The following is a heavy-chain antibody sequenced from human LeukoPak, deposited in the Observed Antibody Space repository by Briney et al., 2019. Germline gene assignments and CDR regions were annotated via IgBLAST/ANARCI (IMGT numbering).Heavy chain of an antibody. J-gene: IGHJ3*02. CDR2: IYYSGST. V-gene: IGHV4-59*08. Sequence: PSETLSLTCTVSGGSISSYYWSWIRQTPGKGLEWLGDIYYSGSTNYNPSLKSRVTISVDTSKNQFSLKLSSVTAADTAVYYCARQYCSSTSCNGAFDIWGRGTMVTVSS. CDR1: GGSISSYY. D-gene: IGHD2-2*01. CDR3: ARQYCSSTSCNGAFDI.